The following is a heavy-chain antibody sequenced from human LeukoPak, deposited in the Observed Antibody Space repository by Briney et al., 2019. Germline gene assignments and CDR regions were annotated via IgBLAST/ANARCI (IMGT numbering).Heavy chain of an antibody. D-gene: IGHD4-23*01. V-gene: IGHV5-51*01. CDR2: VYPGDSDT. J-gene: IGHJ4*02. CDR3: ARRPSLYGGNSNYFDY. Sequence: GESLKISCKGSGYRFTIYWIGWVRQMPGKGLEWMGIVYPGDSDTRYSPSFQGQVTISADKSISTAYLQWSSLKASDTAMYYCARRPSLYGGNSNYFDYWGQGTLVTVSS. CDR1: GYRFTIYW.